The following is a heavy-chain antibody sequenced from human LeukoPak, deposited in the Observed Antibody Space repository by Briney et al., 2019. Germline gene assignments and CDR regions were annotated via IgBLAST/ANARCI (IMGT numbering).Heavy chain of an antibody. J-gene: IGHJ4*02. V-gene: IGHV3-30-3*01. Sequence: GGSLRLSCAASGFTFSSYVMHWVRQSPGKGLEWVALISYDGSDKYYEDSVKGRFSVSRDNSKNTMYLQMTSLRIEDTAEYYCVRDQRDFSGSGNYHMWGQGTLVSVSS. D-gene: IGHD3-10*01. CDR2: ISYDGSDK. CDR1: GFTFSSYV. CDR3: VRDQRDFSGSGNYHM.